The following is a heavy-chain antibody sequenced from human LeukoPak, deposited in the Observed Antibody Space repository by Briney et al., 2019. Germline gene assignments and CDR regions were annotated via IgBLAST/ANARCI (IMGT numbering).Heavy chain of an antibody. CDR2: INPKSGGT. CDR1: GYTFTGYY. V-gene: IGHV1-2*02. Sequence: ASVKVSCKTSGYTFTGYYMHWVRQAPGQGLEWMGWINPKSGGTSYPQKFQGRVSMTRDTSISTAYMELSRLRSDDTAVYYCVPSNNFYYFDYWGQGTLVTVSP. J-gene: IGHJ4*02. D-gene: IGHD1-1*01. CDR3: VPSNNFYYFDY.